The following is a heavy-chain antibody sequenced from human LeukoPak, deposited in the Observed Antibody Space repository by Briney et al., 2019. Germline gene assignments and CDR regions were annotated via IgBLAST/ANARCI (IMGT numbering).Heavy chain of an antibody. D-gene: IGHD6-13*01. CDR1: GFTFSSYS. CDR3: AREFDSSSWYRGGGYYFDY. V-gene: IGHV3-21*01. J-gene: IGHJ4*02. Sequence: PGGSLRLSCAASGFTFSSYSMNWVRQAPGKGPEWVSSISSSSSYIYYADSVKGRFTISRDNAKNSLYLQMNSLRAEDTAVYYCAREFDSSSWYRGGGYYFDYWGQGTLVTVSS. CDR2: ISSSSSYI.